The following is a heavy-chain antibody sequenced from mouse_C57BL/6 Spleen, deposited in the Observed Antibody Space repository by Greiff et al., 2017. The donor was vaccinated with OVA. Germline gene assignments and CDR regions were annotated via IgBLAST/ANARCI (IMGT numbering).Heavy chain of an antibody. V-gene: IGHV1-53*01. CDR1: GYTFTSYW. D-gene: IGHD1-1*01. CDR2: INPSNGGT. Sequence: QVQLQQPGTELVKPGASVKLSCKASGYTFTSYWMHWVKQRPGQGLEWIGNINPSNGGTNYNEKFKSKATLTVDKSSSTAYMQLSSLTSEDSAVYYCARWDYGSSYWYFDVWGTGTTVTVCS. CDR3: ARWDYGSSYWYFDV. J-gene: IGHJ1*03.